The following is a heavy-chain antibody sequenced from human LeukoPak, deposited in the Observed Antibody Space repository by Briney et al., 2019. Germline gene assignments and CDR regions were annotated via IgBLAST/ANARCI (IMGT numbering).Heavy chain of an antibody. CDR2: INHSGST. CDR3: ARARGDI. CDR1: GGSFSGYY. J-gene: IGHJ3*02. Sequence: SETLSLTCAVYGGSFSGYYWSWIRQPPGKGLEWIGEINHSGSTNYNPSLKSRVTIPVDTSKNQFSLKLSSVTAAYTAVYYCARARGDIWGQGTMVTVSS. V-gene: IGHV4-34*01.